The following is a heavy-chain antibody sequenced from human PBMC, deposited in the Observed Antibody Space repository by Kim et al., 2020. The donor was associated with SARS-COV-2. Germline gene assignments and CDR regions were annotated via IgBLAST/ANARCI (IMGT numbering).Heavy chain of an antibody. CDR3: AREPNYGDYVGVIDY. V-gene: IGHV3-74*01. CDR1: GFTFSSYW. Sequence: GGSLRLSCAASGFTFSSYWMHWVRQAPGKGLVWVSRINSDGSSTSYADSVKGRFTISRDNAKNTLYLQMNSLRAEDTAVYYCAREPNYGDYVGVIDYWGQGTLVTVSS. D-gene: IGHD4-17*01. J-gene: IGHJ4*02. CDR2: INSDGSST.